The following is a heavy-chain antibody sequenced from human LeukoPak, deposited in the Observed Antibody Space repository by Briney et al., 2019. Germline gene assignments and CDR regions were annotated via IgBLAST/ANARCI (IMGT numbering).Heavy chain of an antibody. J-gene: IGHJ6*03. Sequence: ASVKVSCKVSGYTLTELSMHWVRQAPGKGLEWMGGFDPENGETIYAQKFQGRVTMTEVTSTDTAYMELSSLRSEDTAVYYCARGVDYDYYYYMDVWGKGTTVTVSS. V-gene: IGHV1-24*01. CDR3: ARGVDYDYYYYMDV. CDR2: FDPENGET. CDR1: GYTLTELS. D-gene: IGHD4-17*01.